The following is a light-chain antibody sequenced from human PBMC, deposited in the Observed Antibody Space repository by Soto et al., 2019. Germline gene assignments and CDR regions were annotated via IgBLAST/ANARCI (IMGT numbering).Light chain of an antibody. Sequence: EIVLTQSPGTLSLSPGQRATLSCRASQSVSTSLAWYQQKPGQAPRLLVYDASNRATGLPARFSGSGSGTDFTLTISRLEAEDFAVYYWQHRSDWPPITVGQGTRLEIK. CDR3: QHRSDWPPIT. J-gene: IGKJ5*01. V-gene: IGKV3-11*01. CDR1: QSVSTS. CDR2: DAS.